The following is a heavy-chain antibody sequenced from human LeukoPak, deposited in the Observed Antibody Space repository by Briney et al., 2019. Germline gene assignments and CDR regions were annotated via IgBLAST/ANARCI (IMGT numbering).Heavy chain of an antibody. J-gene: IGHJ6*03. Sequence: GGSLRLSCAGSGFTFSSYAMSWVRQAPGKGLEWVSAVSGSGRSTYYADSVKGRFTISRDNSKNTLYLQMNSLRAEDTAVCYCAKHRYPEYYYYMDVWGKGTTVTVSS. CDR1: GFTFSSYA. CDR3: AKHRYPEYYYYMDV. V-gene: IGHV3-23*01. D-gene: IGHD3-16*02. CDR2: VSGSGRST.